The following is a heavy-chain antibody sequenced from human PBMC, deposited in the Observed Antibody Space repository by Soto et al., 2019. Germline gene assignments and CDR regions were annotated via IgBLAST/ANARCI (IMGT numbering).Heavy chain of an antibody. D-gene: IGHD2-15*01. J-gene: IGHJ6*02. CDR2: IIPIFGTA. CDR3: AYCSGGSCYRNPYYYYYGMDV. CDR1: GYTFTSYG. Sequence: ASVKVSCKASGYTFTSYGISWVRQAPGQGREWMGGIIPIFGTANYAQKFQGRVTITADESTSTAYMELSSLRSEDTAVYYCAYCSGGSCYRNPYYYYYGMDVWGQGTTVTVSS. V-gene: IGHV1-69*13.